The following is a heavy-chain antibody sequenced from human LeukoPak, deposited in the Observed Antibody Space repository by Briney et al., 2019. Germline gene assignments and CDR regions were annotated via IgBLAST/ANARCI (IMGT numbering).Heavy chain of an antibody. D-gene: IGHD3-10*01. CDR2: ISGSGGST. Sequence: GGSLRLSCAASGFTFISHAMLYVRQAPGKALEWVSAISGSGGSTYYADSVKGRFTISRDNSKNTLYLQMNSLRAEDTAVYYCAKDRELWFGDFDAFDIWGQGTMVTVSS. CDR3: AKDRELWFGDFDAFDI. J-gene: IGHJ3*02. V-gene: IGHV3-23*01. CDR1: GFTFISHA.